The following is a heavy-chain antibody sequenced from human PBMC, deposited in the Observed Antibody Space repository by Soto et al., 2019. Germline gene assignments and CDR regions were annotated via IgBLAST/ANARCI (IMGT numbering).Heavy chain of an antibody. V-gene: IGHV5-10-1*01. Sequence: PAESLKISCTGSGSSLTSYWISWVLQMPLKGLEWMGRIDPSDSYTHYSPSFQGHVTISADKSISTASLQWSRLKASDTAMYYCARHLGVAAAANWFDPWGQGTLVTVSS. J-gene: IGHJ5*02. CDR3: ARHLGVAAAANWFDP. D-gene: IGHD6-13*01. CDR2: IDPSDSYT. CDR1: GSSLTSYW.